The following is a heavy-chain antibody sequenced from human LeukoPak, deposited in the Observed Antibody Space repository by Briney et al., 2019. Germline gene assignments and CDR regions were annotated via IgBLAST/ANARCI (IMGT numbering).Heavy chain of an antibody. CDR3: ARDTYDFWSGSPLDY. V-gene: IGHV3-74*01. D-gene: IGHD3-3*01. CDR2: IKTDGSTT. J-gene: IGHJ4*02. Sequence: PGGSLRLSCAASGFTFSTYWMHWVRQAPGKGLAWVSRIKTDGSTTYYADSVKGRFTVSRDNAKNTLYLQMNSLRAEDTAVYYCARDTYDFWSGSPLDYWGQGTLVTVSS. CDR1: GFTFSTYW.